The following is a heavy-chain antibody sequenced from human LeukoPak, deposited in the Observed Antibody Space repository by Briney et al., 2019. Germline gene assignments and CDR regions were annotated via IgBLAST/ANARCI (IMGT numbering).Heavy chain of an antibody. V-gene: IGHV4-34*01. J-gene: IGHJ6*02. CDR1: GTLRGYN. Sequence: GTLRGYNWRCVGQSKGKGLEWIGEINHSGSTNYNPSLKSRVTISVDTSKNQFSLKLSSVTAADTAVYYCASATVMYYYYYGMDVWGQGTTVTVFS. CDR2: INHSGST. CDR3: ASATVMYYYYYGMDV. D-gene: IGHD4-17*01.